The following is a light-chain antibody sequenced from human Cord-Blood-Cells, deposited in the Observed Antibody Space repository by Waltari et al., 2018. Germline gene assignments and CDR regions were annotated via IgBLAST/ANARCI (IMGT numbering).Light chain of an antibody. CDR1: QSISSY. J-gene: IGKJ2*01. CDR2: AAS. CDR3: QQSYSTLYT. Sequence: DIQMTQCPSSLSASVGDSVTITCRASQSISSYLNWYQQKPGKAPKLLIYAASSLQSGVPSMFSGSGSGTDFTLTISSLQPEDFATYYCQQSYSTLYTFGQGTKLEIK. V-gene: IGKV1-39*01.